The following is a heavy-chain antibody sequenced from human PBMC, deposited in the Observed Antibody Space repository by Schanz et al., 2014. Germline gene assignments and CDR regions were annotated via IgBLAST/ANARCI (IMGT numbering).Heavy chain of an antibody. J-gene: IGHJ4*02. V-gene: IGHV3-11*05. CDR1: GFTFSDYY. CDR3: AKDHAGSDILTALGN. D-gene: IGHD3-9*01. Sequence: VQLLESGGGLVQPGGSLRLSCAGSGFTFSDYYMAWIRQAPGKGLEWVSHISGSSIHKNYADSVKGRFSISRDNSKNTLYLQVNSLRAEDTAVYYCAKDHAGSDILTALGNWGQGTLVTVSS. CDR2: ISGSSIHK.